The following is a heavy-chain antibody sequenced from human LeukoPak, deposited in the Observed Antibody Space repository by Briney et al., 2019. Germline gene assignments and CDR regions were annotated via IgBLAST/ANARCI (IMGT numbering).Heavy chain of an antibody. CDR2: VWYDGSNK. J-gene: IGHJ4*02. Sequence: XXXWVRQAPGXXLEWVAVVWYDGSNKYYVDSVKGRFTISRDNSKNTLYLQMNSLRAEDTAVYYCARGTTGIGDYWGQGTLVTVSS. V-gene: IGHV3-33*01. CDR3: ARGTTGIGDY. D-gene: IGHD1-1*01. CDR1: X.